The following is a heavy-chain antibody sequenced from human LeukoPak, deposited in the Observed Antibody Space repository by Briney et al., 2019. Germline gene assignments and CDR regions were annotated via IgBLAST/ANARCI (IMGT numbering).Heavy chain of an antibody. CDR1: GFTFSSYA. V-gene: IGHV3-15*01. CDR2: IKSKTDGGTT. Sequence: GGSLRLSCAASGFTFSSYAMSWVRQAPGKGLEWVGRIKSKTDGGTTDYAAPVKGRFTISRDDSKNTLYLQMNSLKTEDTAVYYCTTPRGVDIVAPYDYWGQGTLVTVSS. J-gene: IGHJ4*02. D-gene: IGHD5-12*01. CDR3: TTPRGVDIVAPYDY.